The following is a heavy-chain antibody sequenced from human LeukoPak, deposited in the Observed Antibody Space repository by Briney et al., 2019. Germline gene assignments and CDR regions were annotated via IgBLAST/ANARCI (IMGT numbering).Heavy chain of an antibody. CDR2: IYSGGGT. CDR3: ARGLVGASGGGTFDY. J-gene: IGHJ4*02. CDR1: GFTVSSNY. D-gene: IGHD1-26*01. Sequence: GSLRLSCAASGFTVSSNYMSWVRQAPGKGREWVSAIYSGGGTHYGDSVKGRVTISRDNSKNTLYLQVNSLRAEDTAVYFCARGLVGASGGGTFDYWGQGTLVTVSS. V-gene: IGHV3-66*01.